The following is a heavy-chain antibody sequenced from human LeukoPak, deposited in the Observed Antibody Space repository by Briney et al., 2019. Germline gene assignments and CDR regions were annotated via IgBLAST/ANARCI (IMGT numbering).Heavy chain of an antibody. D-gene: IGHD4-17*01. V-gene: IGHV3-23*01. J-gene: IGHJ3*02. CDR3: ARDESAGHGGGPELTTVTTGAFDI. CDR2: ISGSGGST. CDR1: GFTFSSYA. Sequence: GGSLRLSCAASGFTFSSYAMSWVRQAPGRGLEWVSAISGSGGSTYYADSVKGRLTISRDNSKNTLFLQMNSLRAEDTAVYYCARDESAGHGGGPELTTVTTGAFDIWGQGTMVTVSS.